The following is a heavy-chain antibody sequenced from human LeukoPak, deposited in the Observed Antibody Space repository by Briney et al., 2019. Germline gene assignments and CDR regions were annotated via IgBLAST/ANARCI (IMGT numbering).Heavy chain of an antibody. Sequence: ASVKVSCKPSGYTFISYGIIWVRQAPGQGLEWMGWISGYNGNTNYAQNLQGRVTMTTDTSTSTAYMELRSLRSDDTAVYYCAGGLGVVTAQSEQPKPRYFDLWGRGTQVTVSS. V-gene: IGHV1-18*01. CDR3: AGGLGVVTAQSEQPKPRYFDL. J-gene: IGHJ2*01. CDR2: ISGYNGNT. CDR1: GYTFISYG. D-gene: IGHD2-21*02.